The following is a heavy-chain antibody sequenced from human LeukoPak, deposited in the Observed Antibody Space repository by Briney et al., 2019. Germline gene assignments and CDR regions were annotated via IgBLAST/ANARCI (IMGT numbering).Heavy chain of an antibody. V-gene: IGHV3-74*01. D-gene: IGHD5-24*01. CDR1: GFTFSSCS. CDR3: TRSRDGYIDY. J-gene: IGHJ4*02. CDR2: FSSDGSST. Sequence: PGGSLRLSCAASGFTFSSCSMHWVRQAPGKGLVWVSRFSSDGSSTSYADSVKGRFTISRDNAKDTLYLQMNSLRADDTAVYYCTRSRDGYIDYWGQGTLVTVSS.